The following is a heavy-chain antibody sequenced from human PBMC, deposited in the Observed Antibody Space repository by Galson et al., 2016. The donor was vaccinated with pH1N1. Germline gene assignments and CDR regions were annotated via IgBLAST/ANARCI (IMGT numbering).Heavy chain of an antibody. D-gene: IGHD4-17*01. J-gene: IGHJ2*01. CDR2: ISYVESNK. V-gene: IGHV3-30-3*01. CDR3: ARDHVDGDYFERFFDL. CDR1: GFTFSHYA. Sequence: SLRLSCAASGFTFSHYAMHWVRQAPGKGLEWVAVISYVESNKDYADSVKGRFTVSRDNSKNTLYLQMNSLRAKDTALYYCARDHVDGDYFERFFDLWGRGTLVTVSS.